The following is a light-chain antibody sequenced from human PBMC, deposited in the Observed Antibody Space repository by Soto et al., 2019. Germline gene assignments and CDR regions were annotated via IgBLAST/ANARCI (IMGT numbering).Light chain of an antibody. CDR2: DTF. Sequence: DIVLTQSPGTLSFSPGERATLSCRASQVIASSHLAWHQQTPGQAPRLLIFDTFRTATGIPNRFSGSGSETDFTLTISRLEHEDFAVYYCQQYTISITFGQGTRLEIK. V-gene: IGKV3-20*01. CDR3: QQYTISIT. CDR1: QVIASSH. J-gene: IGKJ5*01.